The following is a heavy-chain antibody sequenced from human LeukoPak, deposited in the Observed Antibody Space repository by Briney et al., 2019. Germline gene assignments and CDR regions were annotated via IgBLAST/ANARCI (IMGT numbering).Heavy chain of an antibody. CDR3: ARGRRLLRYFDWSNSPTDAFDI. J-gene: IGHJ3*02. Sequence: SETLSLTCTVSGGSISGSSYYWGWIRQPPGKGLEWIGSIYYTGRTYYNPSLKSRVTISLDTSKNHFSLKLNSVTAADTAVYYCARGRRLLRYFDWSNSPTDAFDIWGQGTMVTVSS. V-gene: IGHV4-39*02. D-gene: IGHD3-9*01. CDR2: IYYTGRT. CDR1: GGSISGSSYY.